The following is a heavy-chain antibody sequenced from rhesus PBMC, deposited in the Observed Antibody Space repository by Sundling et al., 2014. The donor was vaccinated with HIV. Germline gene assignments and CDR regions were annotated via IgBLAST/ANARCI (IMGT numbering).Heavy chain of an antibody. CDR1: GGSIAIYY. J-gene: IGHJ6*01. V-gene: IGHV4-169*02. Sequence: QLQLQESGPGLVKPSETLSVTCAVSGGSIAIYYWTWIRQAPGKGLEWIGYISGTATDINYNPSLQSRVTLAADTSKNQLSLRLNSVTAADTAVYYCGREQGHYYGFHFWGHGVVVTVSS. CDR3: GREQGHYYGFHF. CDR2: ISGTATDI.